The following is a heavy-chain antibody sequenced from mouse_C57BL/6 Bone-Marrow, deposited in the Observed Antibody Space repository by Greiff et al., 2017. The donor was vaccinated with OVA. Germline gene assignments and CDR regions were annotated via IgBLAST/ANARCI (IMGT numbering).Heavy chain of an antibody. D-gene: IGHD2-13*01. CDR1: GFTFSSYG. V-gene: IGHV5-6*01. Sequence: EVKLVESGGDLVKPGGSLKLSCAASGFTFSSYGMSWVRQTPDKRLEWVATISSGGSYTYYPDSVKGRFTISRDNAKNTLYLQMSSLKSEDTAMYYCARHSDLFDYWGQGTTLTVSS. J-gene: IGHJ2*01. CDR3: ARHSDLFDY. CDR2: ISSGGSYT.